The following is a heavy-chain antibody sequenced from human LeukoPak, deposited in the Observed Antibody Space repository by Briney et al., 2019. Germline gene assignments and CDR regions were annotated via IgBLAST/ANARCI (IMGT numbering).Heavy chain of an antibody. D-gene: IGHD3-22*01. V-gene: IGHV3-30*04. CDR3: ARGQRKYYDSSGYNAFDI. CDR1: GFTFSSYA. CDR2: ISYDGSNK. Sequence: PGGSLRLSCAASGFTFSSYAMHWVRQAPGKGLEWVAVISYDGSNKYYADSVKGRFTISRDNSKNTLYLQMNSLRAEDTAVYYCARGQRKYYDSSGYNAFDIWGQGTMVTVSS. J-gene: IGHJ3*02.